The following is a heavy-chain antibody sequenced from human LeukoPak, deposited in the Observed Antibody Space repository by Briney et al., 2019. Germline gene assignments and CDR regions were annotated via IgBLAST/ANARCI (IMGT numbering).Heavy chain of an antibody. V-gene: IGHV4-59*01. CDR1: GGSISSYY. CDR2: IYYSGST. Sequence: PSETLSLTCTVSGGSISSYYWSWIRQPPGKGLEWIGYIYYSGSTNYNPSLKSRVTMSGDTSKNQFSLKVTSVTAADTAVSYCARDGPPDYWGQGTLVTVSS. J-gene: IGHJ4*02. CDR3: ARDGPPDY.